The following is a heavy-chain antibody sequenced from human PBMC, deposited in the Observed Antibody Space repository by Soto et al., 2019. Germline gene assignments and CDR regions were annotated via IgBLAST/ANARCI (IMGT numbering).Heavy chain of an antibody. J-gene: IGHJ4*02. CDR3: VREGHYYLDY. V-gene: IGHV3-48*03. CDR1: GFTLRAYE. CDR2: ISKSGGTT. Sequence: GGSLRLSCAASGFTLRAYEMHWVRQAPGQGLELVYYISKSGGTTYYADSVKGRFTISRDDAKNSVYLQMSSLRPVDMAVYKCVREGHYYLDYWGQGALVTVSS. D-gene: IGHD3-22*01.